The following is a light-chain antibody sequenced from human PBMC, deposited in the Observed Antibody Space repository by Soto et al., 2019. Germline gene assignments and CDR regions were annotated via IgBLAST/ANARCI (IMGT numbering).Light chain of an antibody. CDR3: QQRSNWPWT. Sequence: EIVLTQSPATLYLSPGERATLSCRASQSVSSYLAWYQQKPGQAPRLLIYDASHRATGIPARFSGSGSGTDFTLTISSLEPEDFAVYYCQQRSNWPWTFGQGTKVEIK. CDR1: QSVSSY. V-gene: IGKV3-11*01. J-gene: IGKJ1*01. CDR2: DAS.